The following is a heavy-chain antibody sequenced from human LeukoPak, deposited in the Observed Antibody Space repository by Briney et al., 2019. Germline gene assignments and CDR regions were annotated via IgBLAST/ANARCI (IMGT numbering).Heavy chain of an antibody. J-gene: IGHJ4*02. CDR3: ARLRVIAVAGIGAYYFDS. D-gene: IGHD6-19*01. CDR1: GFTFSSSA. V-gene: IGHV3-21*01. Sequence: GGSLRLSCAASGFTFSSSAMNWVRQAPGKGLEWVSSINNVGSHIYYADSVKGRFTISRDNAKNSLYLQMNSLRAEDTAVYYCARLRVIAVAGIGAYYFDSWGQGSLVTVSS. CDR2: INNVGSHI.